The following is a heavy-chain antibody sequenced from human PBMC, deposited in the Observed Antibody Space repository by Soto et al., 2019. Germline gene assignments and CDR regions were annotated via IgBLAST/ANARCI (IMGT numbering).Heavy chain of an antibody. J-gene: IGHJ5*02. Sequence: EVQLVESGGGLVQPAGSLRLSCAASGFTFSSSDMHWHRQATGKGLEWVSGIGGAGDTYYPGSLRGRFTISRENAKNSLYLQMNSLRDGDMAVYYCVTGRPTHWYSWGQGTQVTVSS. D-gene: IGHD1-20*01. CDR1: GFTFSSSD. CDR3: VTGRPTHWYS. V-gene: IGHV3-13*01. CDR2: IGGAGDT.